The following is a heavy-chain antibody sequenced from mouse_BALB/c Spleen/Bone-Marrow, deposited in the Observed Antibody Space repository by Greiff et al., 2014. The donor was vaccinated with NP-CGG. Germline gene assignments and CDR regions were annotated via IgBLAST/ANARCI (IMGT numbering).Heavy chain of an antibody. CDR3: AGELRFGY. V-gene: IGHV1-77*01. J-gene: IGHJ3*01. CDR2: IYPGNGSI. CDR1: GYTFTDYV. Sequence: VQLQQSGPELVKPGASVKMSCKASGYTFTDYVISWVKQRTGQGLEWIGEIYPGNGSIYYNEKFKGKATLTADKSSNTAYMQLSSLTSEDSAVYFCAGELRFGYWGQGTLVTVSA.